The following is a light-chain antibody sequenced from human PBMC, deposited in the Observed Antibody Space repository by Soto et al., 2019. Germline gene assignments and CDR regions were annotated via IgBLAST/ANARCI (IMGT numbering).Light chain of an antibody. V-gene: IGKV3-20*01. CDR1: QSVSSSY. CDR2: RAS. CDR3: QQYGSSPYT. J-gene: IGKJ2*01. Sequence: EIVLTQSPGTLSLSPGERATLSCRASQSVSSSYLAWYQQKPGQAPRLLFYRASSRAPGIPDRFSGSGSETDFTLTIRRVDPEDFAVYWCQQYGSSPYTFGQGTKLEIK.